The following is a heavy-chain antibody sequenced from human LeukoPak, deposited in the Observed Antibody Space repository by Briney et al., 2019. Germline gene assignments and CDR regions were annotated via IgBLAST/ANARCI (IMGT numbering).Heavy chain of an antibody. Sequence: GGSLRLSCGASGFTFRGYWMTWVRQAPGKGLESVAKVNEDGSQQYYVDSVKGRFTISRDNAKKSLYLQMNSLRADDTAFYYCARKGSYFDYWGQGTLVTVSS. J-gene: IGHJ4*02. V-gene: IGHV3-7*03. CDR1: GFTFRGYW. CDR3: ARKGSYFDY. CDR2: VNEDGSQQ.